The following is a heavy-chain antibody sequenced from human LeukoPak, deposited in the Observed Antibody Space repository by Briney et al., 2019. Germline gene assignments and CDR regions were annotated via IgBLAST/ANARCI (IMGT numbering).Heavy chain of an antibody. CDR1: GGSFSGYY. Sequence: PSETLSLTCAVYGGSFSGYYWSWIRQPPGKGLEWIGEINHSGSTNYNPSLKSRVTISVDTSKSQFSLKLSSVTAADTAVYYCAAEGAAGGDYFDYWGQGTLVTVSS. CDR3: AAEGAAGGDYFDY. J-gene: IGHJ4*02. CDR2: INHSGST. V-gene: IGHV4-34*01. D-gene: IGHD3-16*01.